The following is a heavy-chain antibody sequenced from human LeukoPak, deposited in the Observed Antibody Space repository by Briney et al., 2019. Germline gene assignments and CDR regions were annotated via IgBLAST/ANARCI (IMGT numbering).Heavy chain of an antibody. Sequence: GGSLRLSCAASGFTSSSYWMHWVRQVPGKGLVWVSRISGDGTARNYADSVKGRFTISRDDAKNTVDLQMNSLRAEDTALYYCAKDLLVGVYSYGMDVWGQGTTVTVSS. V-gene: IGHV3-74*01. J-gene: IGHJ6*02. CDR1: GFTSSSYW. D-gene: IGHD3-10*01. CDR3: AKDLLVGVYSYGMDV. CDR2: ISGDGTAR.